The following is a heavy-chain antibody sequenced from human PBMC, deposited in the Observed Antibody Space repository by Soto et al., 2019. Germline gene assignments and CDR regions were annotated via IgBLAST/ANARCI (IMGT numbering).Heavy chain of an antibody. CDR3: ARDLSGYVPFDY. Sequence: GGSLRLSCAASGFTFCDYGMCWGRQAPGKWLEWVSGINWNGGSTGYADSVKGRFTISRDNAKNSLYLQMNSLRAEDTALYYCARDLSGYVPFDYWGQGTLVTVSS. D-gene: IGHD5-12*01. J-gene: IGHJ4*02. CDR2: INWNGGST. CDR1: GFTFCDYG. V-gene: IGHV3-20*04.